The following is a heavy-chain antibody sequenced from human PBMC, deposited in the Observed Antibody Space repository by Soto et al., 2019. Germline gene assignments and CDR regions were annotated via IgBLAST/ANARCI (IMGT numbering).Heavy chain of an antibody. D-gene: IGHD5-12*01. CDR1: GCSISSNY. V-gene: IGHV4-59*01. CDR2: IYYSGTT. J-gene: IGHJ4*02. CDR3: GRVSSLATIAY. Sequence: XETLSLTCTVSGCSISSNYWSWVRQSPGKGLEWIGYIYYSGTTIYNPSLRSRVTISVDTSKSQFFLKLSSVTAADTAVYYCGRVSSLATIAYWGQGTLVTVSS.